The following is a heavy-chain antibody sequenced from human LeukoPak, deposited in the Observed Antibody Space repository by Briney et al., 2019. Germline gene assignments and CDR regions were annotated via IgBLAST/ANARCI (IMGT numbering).Heavy chain of an antibody. V-gene: IGHV3-7*01. D-gene: IGHD3-9*01. Sequence: PGGSLRLSCAASGFTFSSYWMSWVRQAPGKGLEGVANIKQDESEKYYVDSVNGRFTISRDNVNTSLFLQMNRLSDEDTAVYYCARASTGTCDSWGQGTLVTVSS. CDR2: IKQDESEK. CDR1: GFTFSSYW. J-gene: IGHJ4*02. CDR3: ARASTGTCDS.